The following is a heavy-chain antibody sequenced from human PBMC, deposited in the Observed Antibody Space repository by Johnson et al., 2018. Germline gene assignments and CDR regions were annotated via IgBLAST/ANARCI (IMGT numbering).Heavy chain of an antibody. CDR3: ANVKSSAVNYYYYYYMDV. J-gene: IGHJ6*03. D-gene: IGHD6-25*01. CDR2: ISYDGSNK. Sequence: VQLVQSGGGVVQPGRSLRLSCAASVFTFSSYAMHWVRQAPGKGLEWVAVISYDGSNKYYADSVKGRLTIYRENSKNTLYLQMNILRAEDTAVYYCANVKSSAVNYYYYYYMDVWGKWTTVTVSS. CDR1: VFTFSSYA. V-gene: IGHV3-30-3*01.